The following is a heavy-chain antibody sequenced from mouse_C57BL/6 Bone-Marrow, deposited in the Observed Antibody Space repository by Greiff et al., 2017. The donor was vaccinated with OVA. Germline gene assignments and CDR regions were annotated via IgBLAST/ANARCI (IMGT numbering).Heavy chain of an antibody. D-gene: IGHD2-1*01. CDR1: GFNIKDDY. Sequence: EVKLQESGAELVRPGASVKLSCTASGFNIKDDYMHWVKQRPEQGLEWIGWIDPENGDTEYASKFQGTATITADTSSNTAYLQLSSLTSEDTAVYYCTSYGNFDYWGQGTTLTVSS. V-gene: IGHV14-4*01. CDR2: IDPENGDT. J-gene: IGHJ2*01. CDR3: TSYGNFDY.